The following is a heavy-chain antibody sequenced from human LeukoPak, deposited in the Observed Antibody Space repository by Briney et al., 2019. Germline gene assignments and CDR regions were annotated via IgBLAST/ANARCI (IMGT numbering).Heavy chain of an antibody. Sequence: PSETLSLTCTVSGGSIRSHYWSWIRQPPGKGLEWIGYIYYSGSTNYNPSLKSRVTLSVDASKNQFSLKLTSVTAADTAVYYCALTSFYQSGGSIAPFDYWGQGTLVTVSS. CDR2: IYYSGST. CDR1: GGSIRSHY. J-gene: IGHJ4*02. CDR3: ALTSFYQSGGSIAPFDY. V-gene: IGHV4-59*11. D-gene: IGHD2/OR15-2a*01.